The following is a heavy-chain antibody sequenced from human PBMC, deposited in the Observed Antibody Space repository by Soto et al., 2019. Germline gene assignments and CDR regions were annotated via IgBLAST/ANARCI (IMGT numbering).Heavy chain of an antibody. Sequence: QVQLVQSGAEVQKPGSSVKVSCKASGGTFSSYAISWVRQAPGQGLEWMGGIIPIFGTANYAQKFQGRVTITADESTSTAYMELSSLRSEDTAVYYCARGKYYYDSSGYYYLSDYYYGMDVWGQGTTVTVSS. CDR1: GGTFSSYA. V-gene: IGHV1-69*01. J-gene: IGHJ6*02. D-gene: IGHD3-22*01. CDR2: IIPIFGTA. CDR3: ARGKYYYDSSGYYYLSDYYYGMDV.